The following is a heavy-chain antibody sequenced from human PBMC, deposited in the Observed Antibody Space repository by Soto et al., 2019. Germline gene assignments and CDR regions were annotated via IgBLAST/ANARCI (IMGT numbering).Heavy chain of an antibody. D-gene: IGHD6-19*01. Sequence: PSETLSLTCAVYGGSFSGYYWSWIRQPPGKGLEWIGGINHSGSTNYNPSLKSRVTISVDTSKNQFSLKLSSVTAADTAVYYCARRVGRYSSGWKYAFDIWGQGTMVTVSS. CDR2: INHSGST. CDR3: ARRVGRYSSGWKYAFDI. CDR1: GGSFSGYY. J-gene: IGHJ3*02. V-gene: IGHV4-34*01.